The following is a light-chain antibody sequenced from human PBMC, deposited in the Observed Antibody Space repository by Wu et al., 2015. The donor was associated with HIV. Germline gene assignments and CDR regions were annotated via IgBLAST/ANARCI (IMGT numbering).Light chain of an antibody. J-gene: IGKJ5*01. Sequence: DILLTQSPSFLSASVGDRVTVTCRASQGISSNLGWYQQKPGKAPKLLIYAASTLQGGVPSRFSGSGFGAEFTLTISSLQPEDFATYYCQQVNSFPPTFGQGTRLEIE. CDR1: QGISSN. CDR2: AAS. CDR3: QQVNSFPPT. V-gene: IGKV1-9*01.